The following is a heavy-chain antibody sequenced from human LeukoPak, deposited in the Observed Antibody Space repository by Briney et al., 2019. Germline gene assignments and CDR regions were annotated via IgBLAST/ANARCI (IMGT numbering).Heavy chain of an antibody. V-gene: IGHV4-4*07. Sequence: SETLSLTCAVSGGSISSYYWSWIRQPAGKGLEWIGRIYTSGSTNYNPSLKSRVTMSVDTSKNQFSLKLSSVTAADTAVYYCARDRYYYYGSGSYYLFDYWGQGTLVTVSS. D-gene: IGHD3-10*01. CDR3: ARDRYYYYGSGSYYLFDY. CDR2: IYTSGST. CDR1: GGSISSYY. J-gene: IGHJ4*02.